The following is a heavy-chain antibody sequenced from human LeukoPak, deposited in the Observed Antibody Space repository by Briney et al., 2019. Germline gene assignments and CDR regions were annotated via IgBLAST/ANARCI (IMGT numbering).Heavy chain of an antibody. Sequence: PGGSLRLSCAASGFSFSNYGMSWVRQAPGKGLEWVSSISSGGDNTYYADSVRGRFTNSRDNSKNTLYLQLNSLRAEDTAVYYWAKSHRAHCSTTTCDDEGDYWGQGTLVTVSS. CDR3: AKSHRAHCSTTTCDDEGDY. J-gene: IGHJ4*02. D-gene: IGHD2-2*01. V-gene: IGHV3-23*01. CDR1: GFSFSNYG. CDR2: ISSGGDNT.